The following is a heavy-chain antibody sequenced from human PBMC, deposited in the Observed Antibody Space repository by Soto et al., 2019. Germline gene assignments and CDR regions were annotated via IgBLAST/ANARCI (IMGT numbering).Heavy chain of an antibody. D-gene: IGHD6-13*01. CDR2: INPSGST. Sequence: SETLSLTCAVYGGSFSDYYWSWIRQPPGKGLEWIGEINPSGSTNYNPSLKSRVTISVDTSKDQFSLNLSSVTAADTAVYYCARGLPGYSSSWYDYWGQGALVTVSS. CDR3: ARGLPGYSSSWYDY. CDR1: GGSFSDYY. V-gene: IGHV4-34*01. J-gene: IGHJ4*02.